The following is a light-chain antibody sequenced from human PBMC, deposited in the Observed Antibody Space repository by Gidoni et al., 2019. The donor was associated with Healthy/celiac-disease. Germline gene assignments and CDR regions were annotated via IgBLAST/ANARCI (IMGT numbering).Light chain of an antibody. Sequence: QSALTQPAPVSGSPGQSITISCTGTSSDVGGYNYVSWYQQHPGKAPKLMIYEVSNRPSGVSHRFSGSKSGNTASLTISGLQAEDEADYYCSSYTSSSTPYVFGTGTKVTVL. CDR1: SSDVGGYNY. CDR3: SSYTSSSTPYV. V-gene: IGLV2-14*01. CDR2: EVS. J-gene: IGLJ1*01.